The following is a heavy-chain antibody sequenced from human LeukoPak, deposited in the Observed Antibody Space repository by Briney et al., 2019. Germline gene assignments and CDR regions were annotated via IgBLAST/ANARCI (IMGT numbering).Heavy chain of an antibody. CDR1: GDSIISYS. CDR3: ARRSPSLDWFDP. Sequence: PSETLSLTCTVSGDSIISYSWSWIRQPPGKGLEWIGYIYYIGSTTYNPSLKSRVTMSVDTSKIQFSLKLSSVTAADTAVYYCARRSPSLDWFDPWGQGTLVAVSS. CDR2: IYYIGST. D-gene: IGHD6-6*01. J-gene: IGHJ5*02. V-gene: IGHV4-59*01.